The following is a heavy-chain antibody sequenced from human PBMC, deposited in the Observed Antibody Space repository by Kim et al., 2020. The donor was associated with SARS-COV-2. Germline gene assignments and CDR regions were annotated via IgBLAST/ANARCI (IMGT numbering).Heavy chain of an antibody. CDR2: IYPADSDT. D-gene: IGHD3-3*01. J-gene: IGHJ6*02. V-gene: IGHV5-51*01. Sequence: GESLKISCQGSGYRFSGFWIAWVRQMPGKGLEWVGIIYPADSDTRYGPSFQGQVTISADKSLNTAYLQWTSLKASDSAMYYCARLPTVGVQNYYYGMDVWGQGTTVTVSS. CDR1: GYRFSGFW. CDR3: ARLPTVGVQNYYYGMDV.